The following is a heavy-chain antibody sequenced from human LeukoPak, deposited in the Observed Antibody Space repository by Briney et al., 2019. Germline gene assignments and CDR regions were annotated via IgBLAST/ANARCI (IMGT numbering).Heavy chain of an antibody. CDR1: GYTFTSYY. V-gene: IGHV1-2*02. Sequence: ASVKVSCKASGYTFTSYYMHWVRQAPGQGLEWMGWINPNSGGTNYAQKFQGRVTMTRDTSISTAYMELSRLRSDDTAVYYCAMYYYDSSGYSYFDYWGQGTLVTVSS. CDR2: INPNSGGT. D-gene: IGHD3-22*01. J-gene: IGHJ4*02. CDR3: AMYYYDSSGYSYFDY.